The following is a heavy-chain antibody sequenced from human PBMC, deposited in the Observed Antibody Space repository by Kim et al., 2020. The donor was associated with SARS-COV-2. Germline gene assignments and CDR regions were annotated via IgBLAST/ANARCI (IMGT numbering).Heavy chain of an antibody. J-gene: IGHJ4*02. V-gene: IGHV3-48*02. CDR3: ARRTGKWITIDY. D-gene: IGHD5-12*01. Sequence: YYLDTVKGRFTSTKDNAKKSLYLQMNSLRDEDTAVYYGARRTGKWITIDYWGQGTLVTVSA.